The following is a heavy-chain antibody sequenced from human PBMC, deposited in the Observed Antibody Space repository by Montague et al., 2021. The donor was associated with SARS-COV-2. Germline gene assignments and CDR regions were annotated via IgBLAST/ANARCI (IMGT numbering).Heavy chain of an antibody. V-gene: IGHV4-39*07. CDR3: ARGAGYSSSWYLAFEI. CDR2: IYYGGST. Sequence: SETLSLTCTVSGDSVRTYSYYWGWIRQPPGKGLEWIGSIYYGGSTTYNPSLKSRVTISVDTSKNQFSLRLSSVTAADTAVYYYARGAGYSSSWYLAFEIWGQGTMVTVSS. CDR1: GDSVRTYSYY. J-gene: IGHJ3*02. D-gene: IGHD6-13*01.